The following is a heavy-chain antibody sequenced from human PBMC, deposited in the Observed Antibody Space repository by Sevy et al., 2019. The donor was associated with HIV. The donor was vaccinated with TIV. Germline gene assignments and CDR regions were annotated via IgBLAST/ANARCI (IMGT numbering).Heavy chain of an antibody. V-gene: IGHV3-7*01. J-gene: IGHJ4*02. D-gene: IGHD5-12*01. CDR3: ARERDGYNYYLDY. CDR2: IKQDGSEK. Sequence: GGSLRLSCAASGFTFSSYWMSWVRQAPGKGLEWVANIKQDGSEKYYVDSVKGRFTISRDNAKNSLYLQMNSLSAEDTAVYDCARERDGYNYYLDYWGQGTLVTVSS. CDR1: GFTFSSYW.